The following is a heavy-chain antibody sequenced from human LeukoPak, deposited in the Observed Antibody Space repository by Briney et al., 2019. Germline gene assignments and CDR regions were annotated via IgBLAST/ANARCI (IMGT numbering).Heavy chain of an antibody. CDR2: INHSGST. CDR3: ARALRYFDWLSPELDY. J-gene: IGHJ4*02. Sequence: SETLSLTCAVSGGSFSGYYWSWIRQPPGKGLEWIGEINHSGSTNYNPYLKSRVTISVDTSKNQLSLKLSSVTAADTAVYYCARALRYFDWLSPELDYWGQGTLVTVSS. D-gene: IGHD3-9*01. V-gene: IGHV4-34*01. CDR1: GGSFSGYY.